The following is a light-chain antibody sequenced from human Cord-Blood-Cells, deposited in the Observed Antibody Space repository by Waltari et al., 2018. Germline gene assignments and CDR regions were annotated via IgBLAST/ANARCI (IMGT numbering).Light chain of an antibody. CDR3: CSYAGSSTYV. J-gene: IGLJ1*01. CDR1: SRDVGSYNL. V-gene: IGLV2-23*02. Sequence: QSALTQPASVSGSPGQSITISCTGTSRDVGSYNLVSWYQQHPCKAPELMIYEVSKRPSGVSNRFSGSKSGNTASLTISGLQAEDEADYYCCSYAGSSTYVFGTGTKVTVL. CDR2: EVS.